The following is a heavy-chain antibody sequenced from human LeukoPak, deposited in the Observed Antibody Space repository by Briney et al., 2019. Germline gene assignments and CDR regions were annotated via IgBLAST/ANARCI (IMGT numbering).Heavy chain of an antibody. CDR1: GYTFTGYY. CDR2: INPNSGGT. D-gene: IGHD2-15*01. Sequence: GASVKVSCKASGYTFTGYYMHWVRQAPGQGLEWMGWINPNSGGTNYAQKFQGRVTMTRDTSISTAYMELSRLRSDDTAVYYCARNSPREYCSGGSCYSGFGYWGQGTLVTVSS. CDR3: ARNSPREYCSGGSCYSGFGY. J-gene: IGHJ4*02. V-gene: IGHV1-2*02.